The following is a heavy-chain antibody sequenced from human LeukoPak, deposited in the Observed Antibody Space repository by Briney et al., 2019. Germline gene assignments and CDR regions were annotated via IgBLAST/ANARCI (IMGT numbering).Heavy chain of an antibody. CDR1: GFTFSSYS. J-gene: IGHJ6*03. CDR2: ISSSSSTI. V-gene: IGHV3-48*01. CDR3: ARVRLPYYYYYMDV. Sequence: GGSLRLFCAASGFTFSSYSMNWVRQAPGKGLEWVSYISSSSSTIYYADSVKGRFTISRDNAKNSLYLQMNSLRAEDTAVYYCARVRLPYYYYYMDVWGKGTTVTVSS.